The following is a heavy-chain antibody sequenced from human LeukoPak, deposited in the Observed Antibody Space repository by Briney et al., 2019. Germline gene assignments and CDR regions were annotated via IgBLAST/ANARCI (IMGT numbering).Heavy chain of an antibody. CDR3: ARRDGYNGIFDY. CDR1: GGSISSYY. CDR2: IYHSGST. Sequence: SETLSLTCTVSGGSISSYYWSWIRQPPGKGLEWIGSIYHSGSTYYNPSLKSRVTISVDTSKNQFSLKLSSVTAADTAVYYCARRDGYNGIFDYWGQGTLVTVSS. V-gene: IGHV4-59*08. J-gene: IGHJ4*02. D-gene: IGHD5-24*01.